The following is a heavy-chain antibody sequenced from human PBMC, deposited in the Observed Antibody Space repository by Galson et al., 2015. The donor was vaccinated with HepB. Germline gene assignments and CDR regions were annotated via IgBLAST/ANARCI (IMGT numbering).Heavy chain of an antibody. D-gene: IGHD3-10*01. Sequence: TLSLTCTVSGGSISSGGYYWSWIRQHPGKGLEWIGYIYYSGSTYYNPSLKSRVTISVDTSKNQFSLKLSSVTAADTAVYYCARGLWFGEFHPFDYWGQGTLVTVSS. CDR2: IYYSGST. CDR1: GGSISSGGYY. J-gene: IGHJ4*02. CDR3: ARGLWFGEFHPFDY. V-gene: IGHV4-31*03.